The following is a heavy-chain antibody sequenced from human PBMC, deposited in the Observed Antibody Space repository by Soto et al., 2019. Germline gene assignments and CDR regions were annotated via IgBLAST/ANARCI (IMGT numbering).Heavy chain of an antibody. V-gene: IGHV4-34*01. CDR1: GGSFSGYC. Sequence: SETLSLTCGVYGGSFSGYCWSWIRQPPGKGLEWIGEINHSGSTNYSASLKSRVTISVDTSKNQFSLKLSSVTAADTAVYYCASAARLGNDAFDIWGQGTMVTVSS. J-gene: IGHJ3*02. D-gene: IGHD6-6*01. CDR3: ASAARLGNDAFDI. CDR2: INHSGST.